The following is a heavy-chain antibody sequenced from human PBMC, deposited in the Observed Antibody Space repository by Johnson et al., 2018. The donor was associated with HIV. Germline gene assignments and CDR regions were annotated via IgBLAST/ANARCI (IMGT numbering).Heavy chain of an antibody. Sequence: QEKLVESGGGVVQPGRSLRLSCAASGFTFSNYDMDWVRQAPGKGLEWVVGISYDGGKKYYADSVKGRLTISRDNAKNSLYLQMNSLRAEDTALYYCAREGVMIVVVPHAFDIWGQGTMVTVSS. CDR3: AREGVMIVVVPHAFDI. CDR2: ISYDGGKK. V-gene: IGHV3-30*03. J-gene: IGHJ3*02. D-gene: IGHD3-22*01. CDR1: GFTFSNYD.